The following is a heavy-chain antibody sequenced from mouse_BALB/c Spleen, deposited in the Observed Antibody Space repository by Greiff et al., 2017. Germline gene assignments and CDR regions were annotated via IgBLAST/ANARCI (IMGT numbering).Heavy chain of an antibody. Sequence: QVQLQQSGPGLVAPSQSLSITCTVSGFSLTGYGVNWVRQPPGKGLEWLGMIWGDGSTDYNSALKSRLSISKDNSKSQVFLKMNSLQTDDTARYYCARVGSSYEDAMDYWGQGTSVTVSS. CDR3: ARVGSSYEDAMDY. CDR2: IWGDGST. J-gene: IGHJ4*01. D-gene: IGHD1-1*01. CDR1: GFSLTGYG. V-gene: IGHV2-6-7*01.